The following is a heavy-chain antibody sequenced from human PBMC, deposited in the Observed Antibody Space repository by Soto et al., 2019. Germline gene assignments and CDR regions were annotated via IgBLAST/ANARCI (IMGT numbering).Heavy chain of an antibody. D-gene: IGHD3-10*01. CDR2: ISAYNGNT. CDR1: GYTFTSYG. V-gene: IGHV1-18*01. CDR3: ARDLLIWFGELKRNYYYYYGMDV. J-gene: IGHJ6*02. Sequence: ASVKVSCKASGYTFTSYGISWVRQAPGQGLEWMGWISAYNGNTNYAQKLQGRVTMTTDTSTSTAYMELRSLRSDDTAVYYCARDLLIWFGELKRNYYYYYGMDVWGQGTTVTVTS.